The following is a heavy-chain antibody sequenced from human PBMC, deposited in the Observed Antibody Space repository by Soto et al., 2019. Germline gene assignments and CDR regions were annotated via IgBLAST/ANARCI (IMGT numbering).Heavy chain of an antibody. J-gene: IGHJ4*02. CDR2: ISASGDNT. D-gene: IGHD3-3*01. CDR1: GFTVNSRA. Sequence: GGSLRLSCAASGFTVNSRAMSWVRQAPGKGLDWVSIISASGDNTYYADSVKGRFTISRDNSKNTLYLQLNSLRAEDTAVYYCAKLTYSDLWSGSHDSWGLGTLVTVSS. V-gene: IGHV3-23*01. CDR3: AKLTYSDLWSGSHDS.